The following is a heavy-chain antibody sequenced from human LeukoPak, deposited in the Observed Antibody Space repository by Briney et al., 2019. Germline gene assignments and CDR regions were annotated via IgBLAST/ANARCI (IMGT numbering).Heavy chain of an antibody. CDR2: ISAYNGNT. J-gene: IGHJ4*02. D-gene: IGHD1-26*01. CDR3: ARDRSKGEWELRDLDY. V-gene: IGHV1-18*01. Sequence: ASVKVSCKASGYTFTSYGISWVRPAPGQGLEWMGWISAYNGNTNYAQKLQGRVTMTTDTSTSTAYMELRSLRSDDTVVYYCARDRSKGEWELRDLDYWGQGTLVTVSS. CDR1: GYTFTSYG.